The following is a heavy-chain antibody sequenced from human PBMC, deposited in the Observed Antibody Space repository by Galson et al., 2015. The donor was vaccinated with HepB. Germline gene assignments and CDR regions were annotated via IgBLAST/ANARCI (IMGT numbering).Heavy chain of an antibody. V-gene: IGHV1-2*04. CDR3: ARGETTVVTPRVFRARYFDL. D-gene: IGHD4-23*01. Sequence: SVKVSCKASGYTFAGYYMHWVRQAPGQGLEWMGWINPNSGGTNYAQKFQGWVTMTSDTYSSPAYMELNRLRSNDTAVYYCARGETTVVTPRVFRARYFDLWGRGTLVTVSS. CDR1: GYTFAGYY. J-gene: IGHJ2*01. CDR2: INPNSGGT.